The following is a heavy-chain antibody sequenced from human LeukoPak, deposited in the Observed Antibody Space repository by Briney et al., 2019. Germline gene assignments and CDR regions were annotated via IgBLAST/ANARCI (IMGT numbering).Heavy chain of an antibody. Sequence: GGSLRLSCAASGFTFSNYYMNWVRQAPGKGLEWVSAISSSSSYIYYADSVKGRFTISRDNAENSLYLQMNGLRAEETAVYCCAGGEEKATITGLDSWGQGTLVTVSS. CDR3: AGGEEKATITGLDS. V-gene: IGHV3-21*01. D-gene: IGHD5-24*01. J-gene: IGHJ4*02. CDR1: GFTFSNYY. CDR2: ISSSSSYI.